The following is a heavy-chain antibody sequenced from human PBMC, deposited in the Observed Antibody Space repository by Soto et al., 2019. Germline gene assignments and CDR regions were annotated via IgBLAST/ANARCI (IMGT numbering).Heavy chain of an antibody. V-gene: IGHV4-31*03. J-gene: IGHJ5*02. CDR2: IYYSGST. CDR1: GGSISSGGYY. CDR3: ARGATAGNWFDP. Sequence: SETLSLTCTVSGGSISSGGYYWSWIRQHPGKGLEWIGYIYYSGSTYYNPSLKSRVTISVDTSKNQFSLKLSSVTAADTAVYYCARGATAGNWFDPWGQGTLVTVSS. D-gene: IGHD6-13*01.